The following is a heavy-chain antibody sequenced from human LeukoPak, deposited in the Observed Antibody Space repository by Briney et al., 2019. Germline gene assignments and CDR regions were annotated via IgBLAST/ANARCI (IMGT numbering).Heavy chain of an antibody. J-gene: IGHJ4*02. D-gene: IGHD3-10*01. CDR1: GGSISSYY. V-gene: IGHV4-59*08. CDR3: ARRRAGLTGYYLDY. Sequence: PSETLSLTCTVSGGSISSYYWSSIRQPPGKGLEWIGFIYYSGSTNYNPSLKSRVTISVDTSKNQFSLKLSSVTAADTAVYFCARRRAGLTGYYLDYWCQGTLVTVSS. CDR2: IYYSGST.